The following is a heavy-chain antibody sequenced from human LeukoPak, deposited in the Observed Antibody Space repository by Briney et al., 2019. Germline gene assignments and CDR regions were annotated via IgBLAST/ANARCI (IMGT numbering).Heavy chain of an antibody. D-gene: IGHD3-22*01. J-gene: IGHJ4*02. CDR1: GYTLTELS. Sequence: ASXKVSCKVSGYTLTELSMHWVRQAPGKGLEWMGGFDPEDGETIYAQKFQGRVTMTEDTSTDTAYMELSSLRSEYTAVYYCATQDDSSGRTFDYRGQGTLVTVSS. CDR2: FDPEDGET. CDR3: ATQDDSSGRTFDY. V-gene: IGHV1-24*01.